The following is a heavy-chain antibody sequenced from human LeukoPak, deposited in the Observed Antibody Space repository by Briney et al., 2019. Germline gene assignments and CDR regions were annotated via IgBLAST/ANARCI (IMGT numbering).Heavy chain of an antibody. J-gene: IGHJ4*02. V-gene: IGHV3-30-3*01. Sequence: GGSLRLSCAASGFTFNSYAIHWVRQAPGKGLEWVAIISYDGSNKYYADSMKGRFTISRDNSKNTLYLQMNSLRAEDTAVYYCARDGGTGWYYPDYWGQGTLVTVSS. CDR1: GFTFNSYA. D-gene: IGHD6-19*01. CDR3: ARDGGTGWYYPDY. CDR2: ISYDGSNK.